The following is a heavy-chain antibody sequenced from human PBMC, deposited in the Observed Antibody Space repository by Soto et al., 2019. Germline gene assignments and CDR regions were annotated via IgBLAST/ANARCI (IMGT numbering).Heavy chain of an antibody. CDR3: ARRDCSSTSCYSYYYYGMDV. Sequence: EVQLLESGGGLVQPGGSLRLSCAASGFTFSSYAMSWVSQAPGKGLEWVLAMSGSGGSTYYADSVKGRFTISRDHSKITLYLQMNSLRAEDTAVYYCARRDCSSTSCYSYYYYGMDVWGQGTTVTVSS. V-gene: IGHV3-23*01. J-gene: IGHJ6*02. CDR1: GFTFSSYA. CDR2: MSGSGGST. D-gene: IGHD2-2*01.